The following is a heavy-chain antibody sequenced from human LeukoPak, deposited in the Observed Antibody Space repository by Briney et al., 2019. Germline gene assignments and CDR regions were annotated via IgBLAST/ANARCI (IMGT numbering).Heavy chain of an antibody. D-gene: IGHD3-22*01. J-gene: IGHJ6*03. CDR1: GGAIISYY. V-gene: IGHV4-4*07. CDR3: ARLKFYDSTGYSPSYYMDV. Sequence: PSENLSLTCSVSGGAIISYYWSWIRQPAGKGPEWIGRIFATGNTDYNPSLKTRVTMSTDLSKKQFSLRLRSVTAADTAVYYCARLKFYDSTGYSPSYYMDVWGKGSAVSVSS. CDR2: IFATGNT.